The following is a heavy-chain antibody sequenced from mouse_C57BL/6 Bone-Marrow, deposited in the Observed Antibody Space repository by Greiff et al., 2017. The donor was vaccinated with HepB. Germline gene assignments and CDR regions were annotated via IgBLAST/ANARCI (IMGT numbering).Heavy chain of an antibody. J-gene: IGHJ1*03. V-gene: IGHV1-50*01. CDR3: ARLGYGSSRWYFDV. D-gene: IGHD1-1*01. Sequence: QVQLQQPGAELVKPGASVKLSCKASGYTFTSYWMQWVKQRPGQGLEWIGEIDPSDSYTNYNQKFKGTATLTVDTSSSTAYMQLSSLTSEDSAVYYGARLGYGSSRWYFDVWGTGTTVTVSS. CDR2: IDPSDSYT. CDR1: GYTFTSYW.